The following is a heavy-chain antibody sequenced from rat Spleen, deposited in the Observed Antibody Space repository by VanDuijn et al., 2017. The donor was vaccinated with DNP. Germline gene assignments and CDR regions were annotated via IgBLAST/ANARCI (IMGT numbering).Heavy chain of an antibody. J-gene: IGHJ4*01. V-gene: IGHV2-6*01. D-gene: IGHD1-4*01. CDR2: VSGARTT. CDR3: TRYPMDA. CDR1: GFSLTSSS. Sequence: QVQLKESGPGLVQPSQTLSLTCTVSGFSLTSSSVAWVRQSPGKGLEWIAAVSGARTTYYNSVLRSRLSISRDTSKSQAFLNMNSLQTEDTAIYFCTRYPMDAWGPGTSVTVSS.